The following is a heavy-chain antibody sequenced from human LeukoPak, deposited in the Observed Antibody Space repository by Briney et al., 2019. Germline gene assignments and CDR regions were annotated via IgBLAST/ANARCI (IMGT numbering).Heavy chain of an antibody. CDR3: ARGRGILEWLFLS. CDR1: GVSISSGGYY. D-gene: IGHD3-3*01. Sequence: SETLSLTCTVSGVSISSGGYYWSWIRQHPGKGLEWIGYIYYSGSTYYNPSLKSRATISVATSKNQFSLKLSSVTAADTAVYYCARGRGILEWLFLSWGQGTLVTVSS. CDR2: IYYSGST. J-gene: IGHJ5*02. V-gene: IGHV4-31*03.